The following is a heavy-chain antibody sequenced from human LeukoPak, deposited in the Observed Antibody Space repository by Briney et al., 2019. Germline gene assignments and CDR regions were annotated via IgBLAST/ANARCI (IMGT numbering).Heavy chain of an antibody. CDR2: FKTDGSTT. V-gene: IGHV3-74*01. J-gene: IGHJ4*02. CDR3: AKCRRITIFGVASSLDY. CDR1: GFTFNSYW. D-gene: IGHD3-3*01. Sequence: PGGPLRLSCAASGFTFNSYWMHWVRQAPGKGLVWVSLFKTDGSTTRYADSVKGRFTISRDNAKNTLYLQMNSLRAEDTAVYYCAKCRRITIFGVASSLDYWGQGTLVTVSS.